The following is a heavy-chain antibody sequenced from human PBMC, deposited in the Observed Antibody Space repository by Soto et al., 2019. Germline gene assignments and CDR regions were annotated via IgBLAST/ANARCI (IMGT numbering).Heavy chain of an antibody. CDR3: APRSGTLPLQEYDYIWGSYPPPSGFHP. Sequence: QITLKESGPTLVKPTQTLTLTCTFSGFSLSTSGVGVGWIRQPPGKALEWLALIYWDDDKRYSPSLKSRLTITKDTPKNQVVPKMTNLEPWDTATYYLAPRSGTLPLQEYDYIWGSYPPPSGFHPWGQGT. D-gene: IGHD3-16*02. CDR1: GFSLSTSGVG. J-gene: IGHJ5*01. V-gene: IGHV2-5*02. CDR2: IYWDDDK.